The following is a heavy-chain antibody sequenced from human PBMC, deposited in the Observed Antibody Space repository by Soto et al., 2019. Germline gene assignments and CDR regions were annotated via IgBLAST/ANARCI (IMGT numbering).Heavy chain of an antibody. V-gene: IGHV3-15*01. CDR3: SSVCGIRPA. Sequence: GGSLRLSCAASGFPFSKTWMTSIRQDPGKGLEWVGRIRSKVDGGTPDYAASVRGRFIISRDDSTNTLYLQMNSLKDEDTALYYCSSVCGIRPAGGQGILVTVTS. J-gene: IGHJ1*01. CDR1: GFPFSKTW. CDR2: IRSKVDGGTP. D-gene: IGHD2-21*01.